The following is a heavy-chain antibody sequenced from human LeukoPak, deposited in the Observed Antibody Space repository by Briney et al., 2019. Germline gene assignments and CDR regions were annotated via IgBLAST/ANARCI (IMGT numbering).Heavy chain of an antibody. J-gene: IGHJ6*02. D-gene: IGHD2-2*01. V-gene: IGHV3-15*01. Sequence: GGSLRLSCAASGFTFSNAWMSWVRQAPGKGLEWVGRIKSKTDGGTTDYAAPVKGRFTISREESKNTLYLQMNSLKTEDTAVYYCTTAGYIVVVPAAKDYGMDVWGQGTTVTVSS. CDR3: TTAGYIVVVPAAKDYGMDV. CDR2: IKSKTDGGTT. CDR1: GFTFSNAW.